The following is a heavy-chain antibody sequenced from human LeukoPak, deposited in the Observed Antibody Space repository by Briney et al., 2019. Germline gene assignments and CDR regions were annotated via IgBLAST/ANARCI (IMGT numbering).Heavy chain of an antibody. CDR1: GFTFNDYA. J-gene: IGHJ4*02. Sequence: GGSLRLSCAASGFTFNDYAMHWVRQAPGKGLEWVSGISWNSGSIGYADSVKGRFTISRDNAKNSLYLQMNSLRAEDMALYYCAKDYYYDSSGYFDYWGQGTLVTVSS. D-gene: IGHD3-22*01. CDR2: ISWNSGSI. V-gene: IGHV3-9*03. CDR3: AKDYYYDSSGYFDY.